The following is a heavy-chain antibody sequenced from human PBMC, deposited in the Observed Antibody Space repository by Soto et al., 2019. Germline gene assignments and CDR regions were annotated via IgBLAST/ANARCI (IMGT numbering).Heavy chain of an antibody. CDR1: GGSISSGGYY. V-gene: IGHV4-31*03. D-gene: IGHD5-12*01. CDR2: IYYSGST. CDR3: ARAESGHPPGYFDH. J-gene: IGHJ4*02. Sequence: SETLSLTCTVSGGSISSGGYYWSWIRQHPGKGLEWIGYIYYSGSTYNNPSLKSRVTISVDRSKNQFSLKLRSVTAADTAVYYCARAESGHPPGYFDHWGQGTLVTVSS.